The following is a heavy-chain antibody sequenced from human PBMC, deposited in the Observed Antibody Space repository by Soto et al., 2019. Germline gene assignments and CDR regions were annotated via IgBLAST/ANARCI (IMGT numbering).Heavy chain of an antibody. J-gene: IGHJ4*02. CDR3: ARIGGYHGPLDY. V-gene: IGHV4-59*01. CDR2: TYHRGST. CDR1: GVSISSYF. D-gene: IGHD3-16*02. Sequence: SETLSLTCSVSGVSISSYFWTWIRQPPGRGLEWIGYTYHRGSTNYSPSLKSRVAIALDTSENQFSLKVSSVTAADTAVYYCARIGGYHGPLDYWGQGTLVTVSS.